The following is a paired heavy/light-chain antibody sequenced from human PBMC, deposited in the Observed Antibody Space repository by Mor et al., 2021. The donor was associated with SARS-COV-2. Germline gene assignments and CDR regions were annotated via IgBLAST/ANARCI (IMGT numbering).Heavy chain of an antibody. Sequence: EVQLVESGGGLVKPGGSLRLSCAASGFTFSNAWMSWVRQAPGKGLEWVGRIKSKTDGGTTDYAAPVKGRFTISRDDSKNTLYLQMNSLKTEDTAVYYCTTPPYIVVVGGWGQGTLVTVSS. CDR3: TTPPYIVVVGG. D-gene: IGHD2-15*01. CDR1: GFTFSNAW. CDR2: IKSKTDGGTT. V-gene: IGHV3-15*01. J-gene: IGHJ4*02.
Light chain of an antibody. CDR1: QDIRND. Sequence: IQMTQSPSSLSASVGDRVTITCRASQDIRNDLGWYQQKPGKAPRLLIYGASSSQSGVPSSFSGSGSGTDFTLTISSLQPEDFATYYCVQQYTYPFTFGGGTKVEIK. V-gene: IGKV1-6*01. CDR2: GAS. J-gene: IGKJ4*01. CDR3: VQQYTYPFT.